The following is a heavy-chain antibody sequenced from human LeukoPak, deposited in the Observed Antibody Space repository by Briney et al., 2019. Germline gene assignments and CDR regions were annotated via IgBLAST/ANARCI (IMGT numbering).Heavy chain of an antibody. D-gene: IGHD3-16*02. J-gene: IGHJ5*02. V-gene: IGHV1-3*03. CDR3: ARGFRNYDYVWGSYRPYNWFDP. Sequence: ASVKVSCKASGYTFTSYAMHWVRQAPGQRLEWMGWINAGNGNTKYSQEFQGRVTITRDTSAGTAYMELSSLRSEDMAVYYCARGFRNYDYVWGSYRPYNWFDPWGQGTLVTVSS. CDR2: INAGNGNT. CDR1: GYTFTSYA.